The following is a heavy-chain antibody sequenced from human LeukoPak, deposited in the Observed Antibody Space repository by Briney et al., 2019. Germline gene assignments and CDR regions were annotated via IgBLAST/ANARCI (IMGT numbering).Heavy chain of an antibody. V-gene: IGHV3-7*01. CDR2: IKQGGSTK. CDR1: GFTFSSYW. D-gene: IGHD1-26*01. Sequence: GGSLRLSCAASGFTFSSYWMSWVRQAPGKGLEWVANIKQGGSTKYYVYSVKGRFTISRDNAKNSLYLQMNSLGAEDTAVYYCARDLPGDSGNWGQGTLVTASS. J-gene: IGHJ4*02. CDR3: ARDLPGDSGN.